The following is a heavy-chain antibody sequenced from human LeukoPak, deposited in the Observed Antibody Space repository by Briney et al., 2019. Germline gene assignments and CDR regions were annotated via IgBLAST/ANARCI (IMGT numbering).Heavy chain of an antibody. J-gene: IGHJ4*02. D-gene: IGHD2-2*01. CDR2: ISYSGNT. CDR3: AKFPIVIVPAYFDS. V-gene: IGHV4-39*01. Sequence: SETLSLTCTVSGGSINSSSNQWGWIRQPPGKGLEWIGSISYSGNTYYKPSLKSRVTVSVDTSKKQFSLKLSSVTAADTAVYFCAKFPIVIVPAYFDSWGQGTLVTVSS. CDR1: GGSINSSSNQ.